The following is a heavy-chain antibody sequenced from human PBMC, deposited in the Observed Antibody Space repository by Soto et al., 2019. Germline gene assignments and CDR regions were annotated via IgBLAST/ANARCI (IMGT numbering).Heavy chain of an antibody. D-gene: IGHD2-21*02. Sequence: QVQLVQSGAEVEKPGSSVKVSCKASGGTFSSYAISWVRQAPGQGLEWMGGIIPIFGTANYAQKFQGRVTITADESTSTAYMELSSLRSEDTAVYYCARDAYCGGDCYRGWFDPWGQGTLVTVSS. CDR3: ARDAYCGGDCYRGWFDP. CDR2: IIPIFGTA. CDR1: GGTFSSYA. J-gene: IGHJ5*02. V-gene: IGHV1-69*01.